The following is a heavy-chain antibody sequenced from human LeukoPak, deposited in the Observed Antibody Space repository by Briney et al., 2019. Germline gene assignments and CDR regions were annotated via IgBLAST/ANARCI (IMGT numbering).Heavy chain of an antibody. J-gene: IGHJ3*02. CDR3: ARDLVTVTKGFDI. V-gene: IGHV4-59*11. CDR2: ISYIGST. CDR1: DDSFSSHY. D-gene: IGHD4-17*01. Sequence: SETLSLTCAVSDDSFSSHYWTWIRQPPGKGLEWIGYISYIGSTNYNPSLKSRVTISIDTAKNQFSLKLTSVTAADTAVYYCARDLVTVTKGFDIWGQGTMVSVSS.